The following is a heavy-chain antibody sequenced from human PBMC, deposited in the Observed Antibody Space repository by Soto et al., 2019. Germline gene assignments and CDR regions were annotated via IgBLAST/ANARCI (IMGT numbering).Heavy chain of an antibody. CDR2: IYYSGRT. D-gene: IGHD3-10*01. Sequence: PSGSGSLSGTVGGGCMSSDSDYWGWIRQPPGKGVEWIGGIYYSGRTCDNPSLRSRVTTSVDTSKKQFSLKLSSVTAADTAVYYCARHGITMVRGAHYYYSGMDVWGQGTTVT. V-gene: IGHV4-39*01. J-gene: IGHJ6*02. CDR3: ARHGITMVRGAHYYYSGMDV. CDR1: GGCMSSDSDY.